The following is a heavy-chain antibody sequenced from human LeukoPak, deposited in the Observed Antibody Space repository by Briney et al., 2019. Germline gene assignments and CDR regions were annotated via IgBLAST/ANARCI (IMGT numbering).Heavy chain of an antibody. CDR1: GFTFSSYS. D-gene: IGHD4-17*01. Sequence: GGSLRLSCAASGFTFSSYSMNWVRQAPGKGLEWVSYISSSSSTIYYADSVKGRFTISRDNAKNSLYLQMNSLRAEDTAVYYCARQGPYGDYTPLGVSFAFDIWGQGTMVTVSS. V-gene: IGHV3-48*01. CDR3: ARQGPYGDYTPLGVSFAFDI. J-gene: IGHJ3*02. CDR2: ISSSSSTI.